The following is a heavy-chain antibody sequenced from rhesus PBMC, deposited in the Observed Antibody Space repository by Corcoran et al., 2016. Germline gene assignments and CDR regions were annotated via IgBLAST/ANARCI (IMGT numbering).Heavy chain of an antibody. CDR1: GGSISSNY. D-gene: IGHD2-21*01. CDR2: IYGSGSST. V-gene: IGHV4S11*01. J-gene: IGHJ4*01. Sequence: QVQLQESGPGLVKPLETLSLTCAVSGGSISSNYWSWIRRPPGKGLEWIGFIYGSGSSTHDTPSLKSRVTLSVDTSKNQFSLKLSSVTAADTAVYYCARGCSGIGCPLVNIDYWGQGVLVTVSS. CDR3: ARGCSGIGCPLVNIDY.